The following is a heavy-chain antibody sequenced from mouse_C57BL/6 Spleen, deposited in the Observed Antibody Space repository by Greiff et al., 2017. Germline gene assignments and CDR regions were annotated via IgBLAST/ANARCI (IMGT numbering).Heavy chain of an antibody. CDR2: ISYDGSN. CDR1: GYSITSGYY. D-gene: IGHD1-1*01. J-gene: IGHJ4*01. V-gene: IGHV3-6*01. Sequence: EVKLQESGPGLVKPSQSLSLTCSVTGYSITSGYYWNWIRQFPGNKLEWMGYISYDGSNNYNPTLKNRTSITRDPSKNRFFLKLNSVTTEDTATYYCAREYYYGSSYVEDYAMDYWGQGTSVTVSS. CDR3: AREYYYGSSYVEDYAMDY.